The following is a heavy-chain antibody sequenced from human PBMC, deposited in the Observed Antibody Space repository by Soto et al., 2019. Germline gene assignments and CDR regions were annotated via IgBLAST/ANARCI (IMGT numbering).Heavy chain of an antibody. CDR3: AREWLRGADY. V-gene: IGHV4-39*01. CDR1: GGSISSSSYY. D-gene: IGHD6-19*01. J-gene: IGHJ4*02. Sequence: SETLSLTCTVSGGSISSSSYYWGWIRQPPGKGLEWIGSIYYSGSTYYNPSLKSRVTISVDTSKNQFSLKLSSVTAADTAVYYCAREWLRGADYWGQGTLVTVSS. CDR2: IYYSGST.